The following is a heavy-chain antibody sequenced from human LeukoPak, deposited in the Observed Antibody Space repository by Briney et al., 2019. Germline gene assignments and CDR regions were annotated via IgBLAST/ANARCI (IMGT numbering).Heavy chain of an antibody. D-gene: IGHD1-26*01. CDR1: GYSFTNSW. CDR3: ARQGASPAFDY. V-gene: IGHV5-51*07. CDR2: IYLGDSDT. J-gene: IGHJ4*02. Sequence: GASLKISSKCSGYSFTNSWIGLGQPMPGKRLGLIGIIYLGDSDTRYRPSFQGQVTISAEKSISTAYLQWSSLKASDTAMYYCARQGASPAFDYWGQGTLVTVSS.